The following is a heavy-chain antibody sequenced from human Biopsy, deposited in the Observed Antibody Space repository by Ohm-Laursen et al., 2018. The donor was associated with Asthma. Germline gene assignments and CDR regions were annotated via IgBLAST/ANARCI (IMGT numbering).Heavy chain of an antibody. CDR1: GTHFGSYN. D-gene: IGHD6-13*01. Sequence: SLRLSCAASGTHFGSYNMHWARQAPGKGLEWVAVITFDGSTQHYGDSAKGRFTISRDNSKNMLFLQMNSLRAEDTAVYYCSRDTLGYYFDIWGQGTQVTVSS. CDR3: SRDTLGYYFDI. V-gene: IGHV3-30-3*01. J-gene: IGHJ4*02. CDR2: ITFDGSTQ.